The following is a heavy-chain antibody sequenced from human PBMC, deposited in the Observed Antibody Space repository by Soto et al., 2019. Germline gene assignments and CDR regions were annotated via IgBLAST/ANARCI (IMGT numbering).Heavy chain of an antibody. D-gene: IGHD6-13*01. CDR2: IIPILGIA. Sequence: GASVKVSCKASGGTFSSYTITWVRQAPGQGLEWMGRIIPILGIANYAQKFQGRVTITADKSTSTAYMELSSLRSEDTAVYYCARGHCIAAAGFPCYFEYWGQGTLVTVSS. J-gene: IGHJ4*02. CDR1: GGTFSSYT. CDR3: ARGHCIAAAGFPCYFEY. V-gene: IGHV1-69*02.